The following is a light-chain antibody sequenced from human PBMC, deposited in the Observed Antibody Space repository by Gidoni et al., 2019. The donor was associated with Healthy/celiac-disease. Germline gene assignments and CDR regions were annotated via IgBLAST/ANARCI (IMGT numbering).Light chain of an antibody. V-gene: IGLV2-14*01. CDR2: DVS. CDR1: SSDVGGYNY. CDR3: SSYTSSFYV. Sequence: QSAMTHPASVSGSPRQSITIYCTGTSSDVGGYNYVSWYQQHPGKAPKLMIYDVSNRPSGVSNRFSGSKSGNTASLTISGLQAEDEADYYCSSYTSSFYVCGTGTKVTVI. J-gene: IGLJ1*01.